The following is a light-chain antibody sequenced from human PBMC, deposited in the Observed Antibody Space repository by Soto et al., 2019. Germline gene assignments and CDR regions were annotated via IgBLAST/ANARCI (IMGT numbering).Light chain of an antibody. CDR2: AAS. J-gene: IGKJ2*01. CDR3: QQHNSYPPHT. CDR1: QGISSY. Sequence: DIQLTQSPSFLSASVGDRVTITCRASQGISSYLAWYQQKPGKDPKLLIYAASTLQSGVPSRFSGSGSGTEFTLTISSMQPEDFATYYCQQHNSYPPHTFGQGTKLEIK. V-gene: IGKV1-9*01.